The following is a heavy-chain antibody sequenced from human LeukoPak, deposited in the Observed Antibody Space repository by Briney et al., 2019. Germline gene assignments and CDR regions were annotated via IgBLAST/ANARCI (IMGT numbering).Heavy chain of an antibody. CDR3: ARAYGSGWCGWYFDL. D-gene: IGHD6-19*01. Sequence: PGGSLRLSCAASEFTFSTYWMHWVRQASGKGLVWVSHINSDGSSTSYADSVKGRFTISRDNAKNTVYLQMNSLRAEDTAVYYCARAYGSGWCGWYFDLWGRGTLVTVSS. J-gene: IGHJ2*01. V-gene: IGHV3-74*01. CDR2: INSDGSST. CDR1: EFTFSTYW.